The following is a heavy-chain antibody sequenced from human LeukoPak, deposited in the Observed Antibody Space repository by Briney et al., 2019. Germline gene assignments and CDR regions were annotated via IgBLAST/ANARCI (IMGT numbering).Heavy chain of an antibody. CDR2: ISASAGGT. J-gene: IGHJ5*02. CDR3: AREVICSSTSCYRLGWFDA. D-gene: IGHD2-2*01. CDR1: GFTFSTYA. Sequence: GGSLRLSCAASGFTFSTYAMSWVRQAPGKGLEWVSTISASAGGTQYTDSVKGRFTISRDNSKNTLSLQMNSLRAEDTAIYYCAREVICSSTSCYRLGWFDAWGQGTQVTVSS. V-gene: IGHV3-23*01.